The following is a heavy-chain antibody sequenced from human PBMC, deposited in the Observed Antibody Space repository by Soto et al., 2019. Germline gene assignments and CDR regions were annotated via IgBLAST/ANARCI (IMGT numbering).Heavy chain of an antibody. CDR2: IIPIFGTA. D-gene: IGHD4-4*01. CDR1: GCTLSSYA. J-gene: IGHJ5*01. Sequence: SVHVCWKRSGCTLSSYAIRLVRQAPGQGLEWMGGIIPIFGTANYAQKFQVRVTITADESTSTAYMELSSLRSEDTAVYYCARVVTPYNWFDSWGQGTLVTVSS. V-gene: IGHV1-69*13. CDR3: ARVVTPYNWFDS.